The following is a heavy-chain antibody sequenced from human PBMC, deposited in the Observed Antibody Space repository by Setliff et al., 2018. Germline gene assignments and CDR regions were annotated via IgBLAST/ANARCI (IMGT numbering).Heavy chain of an antibody. CDR3: ARHRAEDYYGSGTIIWGWFDP. D-gene: IGHD3-10*01. CDR1: GYSISSGYY. V-gene: IGHV4-38-2*01. Sequence: SETLSLTCAVSGYSISSGYYWGWIRQPPGKGLEWIGSIYHSGSTYYNPSLKSRVTISVDTSKNQLSLKLSSVTAADTAVYYCARHRAEDYYGSGTIIWGWFDPWGQGTLVTVSS. J-gene: IGHJ5*02. CDR2: IYHSGST.